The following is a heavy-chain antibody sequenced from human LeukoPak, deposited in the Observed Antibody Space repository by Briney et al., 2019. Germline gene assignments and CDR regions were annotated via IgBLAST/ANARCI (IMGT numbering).Heavy chain of an antibody. CDR2: IYHSGST. J-gene: IGHJ4*02. CDR3: ARDGYSYGPDFDY. V-gene: IGHV4-38-2*02. D-gene: IGHD5-18*01. CDR1: GYSISSGYY. Sequence: KPSETLSLTCAVSGYSISSGYYWGWIRQPPGKGPEWIGSIYHSGSTYYNPSLKSRVTISVDTSKNQFSLKLSSVTAADTAVYYCARDGYSYGPDFDYWGQGTLVTVSS.